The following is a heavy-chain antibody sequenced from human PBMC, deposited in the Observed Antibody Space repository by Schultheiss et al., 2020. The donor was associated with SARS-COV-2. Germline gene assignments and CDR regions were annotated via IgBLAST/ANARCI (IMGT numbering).Heavy chain of an antibody. CDR2: ISYDGSNK. D-gene: IGHD2-2*01. J-gene: IGHJ6*02. CDR3: AKGTVYCSSTSCYRYYYYYGMDV. CDR1: GFTFSSYG. Sequence: GGSLRLSCAASGFTFSSYGMHWVRQAPGKGLEWVAVISYDGSNKYYADSVKGRFTISRDNSKNTLYLQMNSLRAEDTAVYYCAKGTVYCSSTSCYRYYYYYGMDVWGQGTTVTVSS. V-gene: IGHV3-30*18.